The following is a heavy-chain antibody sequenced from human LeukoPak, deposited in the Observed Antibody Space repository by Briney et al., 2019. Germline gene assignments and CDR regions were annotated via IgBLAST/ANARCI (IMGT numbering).Heavy chain of an antibody. V-gene: IGHV3-30*18. CDR2: ISYDGSNQ. CDR3: AKDKGGGYGNDGFDI. D-gene: IGHD3-16*01. Sequence: PGRSLRLSCAASGFTFSSYGMHWVRQAPGKGLEWVAVISYDGSNQYYADSVKGRFTISRDNSKNTPYLQMNSMRAEDTAVYYCAKDKGGGYGNDGFDIWGRGTMVTVSS. J-gene: IGHJ3*02. CDR1: GFTFSSYG.